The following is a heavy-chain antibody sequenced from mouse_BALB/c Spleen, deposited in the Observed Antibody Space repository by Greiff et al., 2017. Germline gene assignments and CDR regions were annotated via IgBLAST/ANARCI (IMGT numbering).Heavy chain of an antibody. CDR2: INPSTGYT. CDR3: AREEEVRRAMDY. CDR1: GYTITSYW. V-gene: IGHV1-7*01. Sequence: VHLVESGAELAKPGASVKMSCKASGYTITSYWMHWVKQRPGQGLEWIGYINPSTGYTEYNQKFKDKATLTADKSSSTAYMQLSSLTSEDSAVYYCAREEEVRRAMDYWGQGTSVTVSS. J-gene: IGHJ4*01.